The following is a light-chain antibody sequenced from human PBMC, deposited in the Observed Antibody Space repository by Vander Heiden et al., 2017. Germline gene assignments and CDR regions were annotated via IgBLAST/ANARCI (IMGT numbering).Light chain of an antibody. CDR1: QSISSW. V-gene: IGKV1-5*01. J-gene: IGKJ1*01. Sequence: IQMTQSPYTLSASVRDRVTITSRTSQSISSWLAWYQQKPGKAPKLLINDSSSLESGVPSRFSGSGSGTEFTLTISSLQPDDFATYYCQQYNSYWTFGQGTKVEIK. CDR2: DSS. CDR3: QQYNSYWT.